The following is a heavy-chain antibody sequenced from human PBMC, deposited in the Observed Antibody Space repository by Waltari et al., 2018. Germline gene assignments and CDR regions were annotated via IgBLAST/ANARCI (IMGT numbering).Heavy chain of an antibody. CDR2: IIPILGTA. D-gene: IGHD3-22*01. Sequence: QVQLVQSGAAVKKPGSSVKVSCKASGGPFSSYAISWVRPAPGQGREWMGGIIPILGTANYEHKFQGRVTITTDESTSTAYMELSSLRSEDTAVYYCARMRPPPKAYYYDSSGYYDDYWGQGTLVTVSS. J-gene: IGHJ4*02. CDR3: ARMRPPPKAYYYDSSGYYDDY. CDR1: GGPFSSYA. V-gene: IGHV1-69*05.